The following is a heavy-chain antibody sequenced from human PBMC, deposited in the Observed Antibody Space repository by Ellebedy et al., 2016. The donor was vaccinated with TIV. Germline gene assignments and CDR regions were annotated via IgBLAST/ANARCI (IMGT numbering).Heavy chain of an antibody. D-gene: IGHD6-6*01. CDR3: ARTSNYFDY. CDR1: GGSFSGYY. Sequence: SETLSLTCAVYGGSFSGYYWSWIRQPPGKGLEWIGEINHSGSTNYNPSLKSRVTISVDTSKNQFSLKLSSVTAADTAVYYCARTSNYFDYWGQGTLVTVSS. J-gene: IGHJ4*02. V-gene: IGHV4-34*01. CDR2: INHSGST.